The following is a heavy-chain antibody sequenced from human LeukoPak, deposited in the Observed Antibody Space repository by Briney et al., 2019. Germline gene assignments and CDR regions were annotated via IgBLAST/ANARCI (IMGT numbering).Heavy chain of an antibody. V-gene: IGHV3-23*01. CDR1: GFTFSNYA. Sequence: GGSLRLSCAASGFTFSNYAMSWVRQAPGKGLEWVSVISGSGGSTYYADSVKGQFTIFRDNSKNTVYLQMNNLRADDTAVYYCAKGDTGMVRRYYFDYWGQGTLVTVSS. CDR3: AKGDTGMVRRYYFDY. J-gene: IGHJ4*02. CDR2: ISGSGGST. D-gene: IGHD5-18*01.